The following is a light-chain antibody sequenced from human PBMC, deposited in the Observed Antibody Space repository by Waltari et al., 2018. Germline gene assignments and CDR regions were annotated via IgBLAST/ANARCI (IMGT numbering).Light chain of an antibody. CDR3: QSADSSGTYVV. CDR2: QDT. CDR1: ALPKQY. J-gene: IGLJ2*01. V-gene: IGLV3-25*03. Sequence: SYELTQPPSVSVSPGQTATITCSGDALPKQYAYWYQQKPGQAPLLLIYQDTNRPSKIPDRCSGSSSGTTVTLTISGVQAEDEADYYCQSADSSGTYVVFGGGTKLTVL.